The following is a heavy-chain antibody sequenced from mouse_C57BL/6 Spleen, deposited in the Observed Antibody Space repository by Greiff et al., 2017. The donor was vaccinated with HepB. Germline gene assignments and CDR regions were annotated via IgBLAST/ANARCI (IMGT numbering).Heavy chain of an antibody. CDR2: IRLKSDNYAT. D-gene: IGHD1-1*01. V-gene: IGHV6-3*01. CDR1: GFTFSNYW. J-gene: IGHJ2*01. CDR3: TAGIYYYGSDY. Sequence: EVKVVESGGGLVQPGGSMKLSCVASGFTFSNYWMNWVRQSPEKGLEWVAQIRLKSDNYATHYAESVKGRFTISRDDSKSSVYLQMNNLRAEDTGIYYCTAGIYYYGSDYWGQGTTLTVSS.